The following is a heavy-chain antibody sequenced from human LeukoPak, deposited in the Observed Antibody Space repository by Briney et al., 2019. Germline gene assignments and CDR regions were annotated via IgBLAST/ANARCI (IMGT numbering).Heavy chain of an antibody. CDR2: INHSGST. D-gene: IGHD4-23*01. Sequence: KTSETLSLTCAVYGGSFSGYYCSWIRQPPGKGLECIGEINHSGSTNYNPSLKSRVTISVDTSKNQFSLKLSSVTAADTAVYYCARVKSVWYGGCYYDYWGQGTLVTVSS. CDR3: ARVKSVWYGGCYYDY. J-gene: IGHJ4*02. CDR1: GGSFSGYY. V-gene: IGHV4-34*01.